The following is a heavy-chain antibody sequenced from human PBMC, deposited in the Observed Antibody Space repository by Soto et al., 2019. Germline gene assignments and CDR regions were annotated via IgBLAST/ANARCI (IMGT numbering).Heavy chain of an antibody. CDR1: GFTFSNYD. V-gene: IGHV3-13*01. CDR2: IDIAGDT. J-gene: IGHJ2*01. CDR3: ARAARWLQSRYFDL. D-gene: IGHD5-12*01. Sequence: PGGSLRLSCAASGFTFSNYDMHWVRQATGKGLERVSAIDIAGDTYYPDSVKGRFTISREKAKNSLYLQMNSLRADDTAVYYCARAARWLQSRYFDLWGRGTLVTVSS.